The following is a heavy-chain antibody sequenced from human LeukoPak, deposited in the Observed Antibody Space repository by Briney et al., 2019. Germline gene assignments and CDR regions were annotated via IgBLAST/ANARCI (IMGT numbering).Heavy chain of an antibody. CDR3: ASATYSSGWELHFDY. Sequence: GGSLRLSCAASGFTFSSYSMNWVRQAPGKGLEWVSSISSSSSYIYYADSVKGRFTISRDSAKNSLYLQMNSLRAEDTAVYYCASATYSSGWELHFDYWGQGTLVTVSS. J-gene: IGHJ4*02. CDR1: GFTFSSYS. CDR2: ISSSSSYI. V-gene: IGHV3-21*01. D-gene: IGHD6-19*01.